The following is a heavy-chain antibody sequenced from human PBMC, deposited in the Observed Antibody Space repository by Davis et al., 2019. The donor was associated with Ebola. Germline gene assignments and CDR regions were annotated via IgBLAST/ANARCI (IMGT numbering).Heavy chain of an antibody. CDR3: ARTPQYTSYGSYFDY. V-gene: IGHV4-59*01. D-gene: IGHD1-26*01. CDR1: GGSMSSYY. Sequence: SETLSLTCTVSGGSMSSYYWSWIRQPPGKGLEWIGNIYYGGTTNYNPSLKSRVTISGDTSKNQFSLNVNSVTVADTAMYYCARTPQYTSYGSYFDYWGQGALVTVSS. J-gene: IGHJ4*02. CDR2: IYYGGTT.